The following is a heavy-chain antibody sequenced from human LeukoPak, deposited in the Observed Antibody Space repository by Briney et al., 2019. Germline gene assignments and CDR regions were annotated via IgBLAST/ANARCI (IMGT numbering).Heavy chain of an antibody. CDR2: IKPDGSET. V-gene: IGHV3-7*01. D-gene: IGHD2-15*01. CDR3: GGFGYEAGVDL. Sequence: GGSLRLSCAASGFMFSTYWMTWVRQAPGKGPEWVANIKPDGSETYYVDAVKDRFTISRDNTKNLLYLQMNNLRGEDAAVYHCGGFGYEAGVDLWGQGTLVTVSS. CDR1: GFMFSTYW. J-gene: IGHJ4*02.